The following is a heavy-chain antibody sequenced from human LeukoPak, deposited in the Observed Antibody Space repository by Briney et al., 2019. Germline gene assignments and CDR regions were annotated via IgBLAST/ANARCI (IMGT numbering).Heavy chain of an antibody. CDR2: ISTSSSYI. V-gene: IGHV3-21*01. CDR3: ARSPHDYGDPYFDY. Sequence: IPGGSLRLSCAASGFTFSGSAMHWVRQAPGKGLEWVSSISTSSSYIYYADSVKGRFTISRDNAKNSLYLQMNSLRAEDTAVYYCARSPHDYGDPYFDYWGQGTLVTVSS. CDR1: GFTFSGSA. D-gene: IGHD4-17*01. J-gene: IGHJ4*02.